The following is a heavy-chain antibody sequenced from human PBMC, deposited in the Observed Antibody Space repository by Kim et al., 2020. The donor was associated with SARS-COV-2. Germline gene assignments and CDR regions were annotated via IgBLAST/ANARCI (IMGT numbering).Heavy chain of an antibody. CDR1: GGSVNSSSYY. Sequence: SETLSLTCTVSGGSVNSSSYYWGWIRQPPGKGLEWIGSFYYSGSTYYNPALKSRVTISVDTSKNQFSLRLSSLTAADTAVYYCARQKRSWYQQPIDYWGQGTLVTVSS. V-gene: IGHV4-39*01. CDR3: ARQKRSWYQQPIDY. CDR2: FYYSGST. J-gene: IGHJ4*02. D-gene: IGHD2-2*01.